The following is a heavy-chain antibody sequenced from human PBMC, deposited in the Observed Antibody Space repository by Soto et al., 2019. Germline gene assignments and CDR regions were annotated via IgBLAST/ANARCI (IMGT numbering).Heavy chain of an antibody. CDR1: GGSVSGGGYS. J-gene: IGHJ4*02. Sequence: QLQLQESGSGLVKPSQTLSLTCGVSGGSVSGGGYSWSWIRQPPGKGLEWIGYIWLSGSTYYNPSLKSRVTISIDRSKNQFSLRLSSVTAADPAVYYCARGGDYFDYWGQGTLVTVSS. CDR2: IWLSGST. V-gene: IGHV4-30-2*01. CDR3: ARGGDYFDY.